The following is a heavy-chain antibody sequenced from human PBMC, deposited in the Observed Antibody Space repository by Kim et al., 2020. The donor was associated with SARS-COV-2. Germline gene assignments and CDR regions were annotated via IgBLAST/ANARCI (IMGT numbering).Heavy chain of an antibody. Sequence: GALRLSCAASGFTFSYYSMNWVRQAPGKGPEWLSYISSNSKTITHADSVKGRLTISRDNAKNSLFLQMNSLRDEDTAVYYCTRETDWSFDIWGQGTKVTVSS. V-gene: IGHV3-48*02. D-gene: IGHD2-21*01. CDR1: GFTFSYYS. CDR2: ISSNSKTI. J-gene: IGHJ3*02. CDR3: TRETDWSFDI.